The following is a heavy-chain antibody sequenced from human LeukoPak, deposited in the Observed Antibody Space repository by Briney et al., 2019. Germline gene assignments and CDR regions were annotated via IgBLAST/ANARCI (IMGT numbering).Heavy chain of an antibody. CDR3: ARDQQTGEFDY. D-gene: IGHD7-27*01. J-gene: IGHJ4*02. V-gene: IGHV1-2*02. CDR1: GYTFTGYY. Sequence: GGSLRLSCAASGYTFTGYYMHWVRQAPGQGLEWMGWINPNSGGTNYAQKFQGRVTMTRDTSISTAYMELSRLRSDDTAVYYCARDQQTGEFDYWGQGTLVTVSS. CDR2: INPNSGGT.